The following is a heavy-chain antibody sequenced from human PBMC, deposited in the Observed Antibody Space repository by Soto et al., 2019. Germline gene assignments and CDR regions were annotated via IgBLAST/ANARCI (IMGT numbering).Heavy chain of an antibody. V-gene: IGHV3-21*01. D-gene: IGHD6-13*01. CDR2: ISSRRSFI. J-gene: IGHJ4*02. Sequence: EVQLVESGGGLVKPGGSLRLSCAASGFTFNTYNMIWVRQAPGKGLEWVSSISSRRSFIYYADSVKGRFTISRDNAKNSLYLQMNSRRAEDTAVYYCARESSSATGLGDFDYWGQGTLVTVSS. CDR1: GFTFNTYN. CDR3: ARESSSATGLGDFDY.